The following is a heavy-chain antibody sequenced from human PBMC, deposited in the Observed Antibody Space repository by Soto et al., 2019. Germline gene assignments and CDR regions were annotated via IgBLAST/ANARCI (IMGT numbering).Heavy chain of an antibody. J-gene: IGHJ4*02. Sequence: SETLSLACIVSGGSISSYYWGWIRQPPGKGLEWIGSIYYSGSTYYNPSLKSRVTISVDTSKNQFFLKLSSVTAADTAVYYCARHYSGSWDYFDYWGQGTLVTVSS. CDR1: GGSISSYY. CDR2: IYYSGST. V-gene: IGHV4-39*01. CDR3: ARHYSGSWDYFDY. D-gene: IGHD1-26*01.